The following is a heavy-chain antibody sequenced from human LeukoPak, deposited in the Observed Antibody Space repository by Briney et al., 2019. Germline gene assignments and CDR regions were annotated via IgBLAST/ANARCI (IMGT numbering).Heavy chain of an antibody. CDR1: GGSFSGYY. CDR3: ARRVSSSGGVVTAFWNY. Sequence: SETLSLTCAVYGGSFSGYYWSWIRQPPGKGLEWIGEINHSGSTNYNPSLKSRVTISVDTSKNQFSLKLSSVTAADTAVYYCARRVSSSGGVVTAFWNYWGQGTLVTVSS. CDR2: INHSGST. V-gene: IGHV4-34*01. D-gene: IGHD2-21*02. J-gene: IGHJ4*02.